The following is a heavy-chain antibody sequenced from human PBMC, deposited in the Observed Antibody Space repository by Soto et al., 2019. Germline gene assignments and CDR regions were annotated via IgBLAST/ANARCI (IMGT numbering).Heavy chain of an antibody. Sequence: QVQLVESGGGVVQPGRSLRLSCAASGFTFSSYGMHWVRQAPGEGLEWVAVIWFDGSNKYYADSVKGRFTISRDNSKNTLYLQMNSLRAEDTAVYYCARHSTDYFDYWGQGTLVTVSS. CDR1: GFTFSSYG. V-gene: IGHV3-33*01. D-gene: IGHD4-17*01. CDR2: IWFDGSNK. J-gene: IGHJ4*02. CDR3: ARHSTDYFDY.